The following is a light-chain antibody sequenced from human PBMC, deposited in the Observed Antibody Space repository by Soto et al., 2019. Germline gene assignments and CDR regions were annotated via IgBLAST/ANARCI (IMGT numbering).Light chain of an antibody. Sequence: QSALTQPASVSGSPGQSITISCTETSSDVGSYNLVSWYQQHPGKAPKLMIYEVSKRPSGVSNRFSGSKSGNTASLTISGLQAEDEADYYCCSYAGSSTVFGTGTKVTVL. V-gene: IGLV2-23*02. CDR2: EVS. CDR1: SSDVGSYNL. CDR3: CSYAGSSTV. J-gene: IGLJ1*01.